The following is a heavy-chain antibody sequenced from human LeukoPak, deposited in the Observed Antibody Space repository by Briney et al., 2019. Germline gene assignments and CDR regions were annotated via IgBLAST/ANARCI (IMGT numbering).Heavy chain of an antibody. CDR3: GGYSYGSGYHFDY. J-gene: IGHJ4*02. CDR1: GGSISSGDYY. CDR2: IYYSGST. Sequence: PSETLSLTCTVSGGSISSGDYYWSWIRQPPGKGLEWIGYIYYSGSTYYNPSLKSRVTISVDTSKNQFSLKLSSVTAADTAVYNCGGYSYGSGYHFDYWGQGTLVTVSS. V-gene: IGHV4-30-4*01. D-gene: IGHD5-18*01.